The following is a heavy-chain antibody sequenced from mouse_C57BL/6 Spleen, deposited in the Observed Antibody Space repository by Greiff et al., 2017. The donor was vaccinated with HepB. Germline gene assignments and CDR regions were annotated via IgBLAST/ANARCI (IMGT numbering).Heavy chain of an antibody. CDR1: GFTFSSYA. V-gene: IGHV5-4*03. CDR2: ISDGGSYT. D-gene: IGHD1-1*01. Sequence: DVKLQESGGGLVKPGGSLKLSCAASGFTFSSYAMSWVRQTPEKRLEWVATISDGGSYTYYPDNVKGRFTISRDNAKNNLYLQMSHLKSENTAMYYCARETTVVPNYYAMDYWGQGTSVTVSS. CDR3: ARETTVVPNYYAMDY. J-gene: IGHJ4*01.